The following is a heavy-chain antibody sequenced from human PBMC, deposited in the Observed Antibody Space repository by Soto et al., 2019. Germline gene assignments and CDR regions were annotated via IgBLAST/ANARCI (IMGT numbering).Heavy chain of an antibody. J-gene: IGHJ5*02. D-gene: IGHD6-19*01. V-gene: IGHV6-1*01. CDR2: TYFTSQWNN. CDR1: GDSVSSSSAV. CDR3: ARSVSGTGTEFDP. Sequence: SPTLSLTCAISGDSVSSSSAVWNWMRQSPSRGLEWLGRTYFTSQWNNYYAVSVKSRITINADTSKNQISLQLNSVTPEDTAVYYCARSVSGTGTEFDPWGQGTPVTVSS.